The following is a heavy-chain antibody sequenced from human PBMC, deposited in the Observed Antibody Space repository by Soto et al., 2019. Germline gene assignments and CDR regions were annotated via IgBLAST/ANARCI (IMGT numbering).Heavy chain of an antibody. CDR2: IIPIFGTA. D-gene: IGHD2-2*01. V-gene: IGHV1-69*13. J-gene: IGHJ4*02. CDR3: ASGGLGYCSSTSCYSLDY. Sequence: RASVKVSCKASGGTFSSYAISWVRQAPGQGLEWMGGIIPIFGTANYAQKFQGRVTITADESTSTAYMELSSLRSEDTAVYYCASGGLGYCSSTSCYSLDYWGQGTLVTVSS. CDR1: GGTFSSYA.